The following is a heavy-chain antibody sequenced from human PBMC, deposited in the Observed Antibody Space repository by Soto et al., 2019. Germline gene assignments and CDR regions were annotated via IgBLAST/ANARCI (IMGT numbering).Heavy chain of an antibody. CDR3: ARLYYDILTGYAAWFDP. J-gene: IGHJ5*02. Sequence: SETLSLTCTVSGGSISSGDYYWSWIRQPPGKGLEWIGYIYYSGSTYYNPSLKSRVTISVDTSKNQFSLKLSSVTAADTAVYYCARLYYDILTGYAAWFDPWGQGTLVTV. CDR1: GGSISSGDYY. V-gene: IGHV4-30-4*01. D-gene: IGHD3-9*01. CDR2: IYYSGST.